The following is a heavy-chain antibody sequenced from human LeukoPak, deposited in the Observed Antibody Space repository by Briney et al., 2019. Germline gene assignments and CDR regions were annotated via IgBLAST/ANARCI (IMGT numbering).Heavy chain of an antibody. CDR1: EFIFRSYT. CDR3: AKDKSSSGWYGMDV. V-gene: IGHV3-30-3*01. D-gene: IGHD6-19*01. Sequence: QSGGPLRLSCEASEFIFRSYTMHWVRQAPGKGLEWVAFISYDGSNKDYADSVKGQFTISRDNSKNTLYLQMNSLRADDTAIYYCAKDKSSSGWYGMDVWGQGTTVTVSS. J-gene: IGHJ6*02. CDR2: ISYDGSNK.